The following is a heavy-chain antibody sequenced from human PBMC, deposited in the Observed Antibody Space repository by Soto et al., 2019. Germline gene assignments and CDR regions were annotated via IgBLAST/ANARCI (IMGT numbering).Heavy chain of an antibody. V-gene: IGHV4-39*01. D-gene: IGHD5-18*01. J-gene: IGHJ4*02. CDR1: GGSISSSSYY. Sequence: SETLSLTCTVSGGSISSSSYYWGWIRQPPGKGLEWIGSIYYSGSTYYNPSLKSRVTISVDTSKNQFSLKLSSVTAADTAVYYCARHGYGHFDYWGQGTLVTVSS. CDR2: IYYSGST. CDR3: ARHGYGHFDY.